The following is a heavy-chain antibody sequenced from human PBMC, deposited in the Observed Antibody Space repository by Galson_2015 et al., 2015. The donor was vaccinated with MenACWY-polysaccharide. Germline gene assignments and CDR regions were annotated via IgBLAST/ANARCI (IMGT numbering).Heavy chain of an antibody. V-gene: IGHV1-69*13. D-gene: IGHD5-12*01. CDR1: GGTFSSYA. Sequence: SVKVSCKASGGTFSSYAISWVRQAPGQGLEWMGGIIPIFGTANYAQKFQGRVTITADESTSTAYMELSSLRSEDTAVYYCARDGGYDDHYYYYMDVWGKGTTVTVSS. CDR3: ARDGGYDDHYYYYMDV. CDR2: IIPIFGTA. J-gene: IGHJ6*03.